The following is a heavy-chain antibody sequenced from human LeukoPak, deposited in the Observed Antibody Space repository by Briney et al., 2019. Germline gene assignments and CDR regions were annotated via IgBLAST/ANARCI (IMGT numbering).Heavy chain of an antibody. J-gene: IGHJ3*02. D-gene: IGHD5-24*01. CDR2: INPNSGGT. Sequence: GASVKVSCKASGYTFTDYYVHWVRHAPGQGLEWMGWINPNSGGTNYAQKFQGRVTITRDTSISTAYMELTSLRSDDTAVFYCARVVAWLQFSGSAFDMWGQGTMVTVSS. CDR3: ARVVAWLQFSGSAFDM. V-gene: IGHV1-2*02. CDR1: GYTFTDYY.